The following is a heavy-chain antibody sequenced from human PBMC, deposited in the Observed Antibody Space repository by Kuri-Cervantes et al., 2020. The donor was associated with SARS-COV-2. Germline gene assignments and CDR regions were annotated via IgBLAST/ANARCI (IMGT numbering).Heavy chain of an antibody. CDR1: GYTFASYD. V-gene: IGHV1-69*13. CDR3: ASGEQRPYYYYYYSMDV. J-gene: IGHJ6*03. D-gene: IGHD3-3*01. Sequence: SVKVSCKASGYTFASYDINWVRQAPGQGLEWMGRIIPIFGTANYAQKFQGRVTITADESTSTAYMELSILRSEDTAVYYCASGEQRPYYYYYYSMDVWGKGATVTVSS. CDR2: IIPIFGTA.